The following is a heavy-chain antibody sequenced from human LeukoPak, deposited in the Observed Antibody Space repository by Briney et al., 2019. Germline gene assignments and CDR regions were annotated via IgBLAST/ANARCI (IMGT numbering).Heavy chain of an antibody. CDR2: ISGSGGST. CDR1: GFTFSSYG. J-gene: IGHJ4*02. D-gene: IGHD6-19*01. V-gene: IGHV3-23*01. CDR3: AKFWQWLAYDY. Sequence: GGTLRLSCAASGFTFSSYGMSWVRQAPGKGLERVSAISGSGGSTYYADSVKGRFTISRDNSKNTLYLPMNSLRAEDTAVYYCAKFWQWLAYDYWGQGTLVTVSS.